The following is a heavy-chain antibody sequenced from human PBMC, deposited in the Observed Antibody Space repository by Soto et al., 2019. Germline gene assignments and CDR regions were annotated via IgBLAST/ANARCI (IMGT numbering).Heavy chain of an antibody. D-gene: IGHD3-16*02. J-gene: IGHJ4*02. CDR1: GGSISSYY. CDR2: IYYSGST. Sequence: SETLSLTCTVSGGSISSYYWSWIRQPPGKGLEWIGYIYYSGSTNYNPSLKSRVTISVDTSKNQFSLKLSSVTAADTAVYYCARHSHNVWGSYRYYFDYWGQGTLVTVSS. CDR3: ARHSHNVWGSYRYYFDY. V-gene: IGHV4-59*08.